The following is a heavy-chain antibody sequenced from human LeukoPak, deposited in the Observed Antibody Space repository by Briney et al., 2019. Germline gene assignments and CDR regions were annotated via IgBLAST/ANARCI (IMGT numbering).Heavy chain of an antibody. Sequence: GGSLRLSCADSVFTFSSYSMHWVRQAPGKGLEWVAVISYDGSNKYYADSVKGRFTISRDNSKNTLYLQMNSLRAEDTAVYYCAKTLHSYGYWYSFDYWGQGTLVTVSS. CDR2: ISYDGSNK. CDR1: VFTFSSYS. J-gene: IGHJ4*02. CDR3: AKTLHSYGYWYSFDY. D-gene: IGHD5-18*01. V-gene: IGHV3-30*18.